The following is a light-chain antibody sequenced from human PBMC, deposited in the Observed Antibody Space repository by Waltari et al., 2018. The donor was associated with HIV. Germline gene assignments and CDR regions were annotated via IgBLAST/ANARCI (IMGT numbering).Light chain of an antibody. CDR1: QSVSSNN. CDR3: QQYDNSPYT. Sequence: EIVLTQSPGTLSLSPGERGTLSCRASQSVSSNNLAWYQQKPGQAPRLLIYGASSRVTGIPDRFSGSGSGTDFTLTISRLEPEDFAVYYCQQYDNSPYTFGQGTKLEIK. V-gene: IGKV3-20*01. CDR2: GAS. J-gene: IGKJ2*01.